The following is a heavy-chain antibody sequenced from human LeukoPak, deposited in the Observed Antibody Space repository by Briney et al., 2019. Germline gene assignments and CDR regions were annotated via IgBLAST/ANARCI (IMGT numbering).Heavy chain of an antibody. Sequence: ASVKVSCKASGFSFTSSAMQWVRQARGQRLEWIGWIVVGSGNTNYAQKFQERVTITRDMSTSTAYMELSSLRSEDTAVYYCAAEEQGTTSRWGQGTLVTVSS. D-gene: IGHD1-7*01. V-gene: IGHV1-58*02. J-gene: IGHJ4*02. CDR1: GFSFTSSA. CDR2: IVVGSGNT. CDR3: AAEEQGTTSR.